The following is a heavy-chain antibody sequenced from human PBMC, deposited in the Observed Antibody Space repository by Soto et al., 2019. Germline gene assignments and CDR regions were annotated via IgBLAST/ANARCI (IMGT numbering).Heavy chain of an antibody. CDR1: GFTFDDYT. CDR3: AKDLATKYYYDSSGYHYYYYGMDV. CDR2: ISWDGGST. V-gene: IGHV3-43*01. D-gene: IGHD3-22*01. J-gene: IGHJ6*02. Sequence: GGSLRLSCAASGFTFDDYTMHWVRQAPGKGLEWVSLISWDGGSTYYADSVKGRFTISRDNSKNSLYLQMNSLRTEDTALYYCAKDLATKYYYDSSGYHYYYYGMDVWGQGTTVTVSS.